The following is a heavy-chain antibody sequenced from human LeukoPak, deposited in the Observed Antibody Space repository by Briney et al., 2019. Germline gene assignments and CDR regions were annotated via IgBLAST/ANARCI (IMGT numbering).Heavy chain of an antibody. CDR2: IYYSGST. V-gene: IGHV4-59*01. Sequence: PSETLSLTCTVSGVSISSYYWSWIRQPPGKGLEWIGYIYYSGSTNYNPSLKSRVTISVDTSKNQFSLKLSSVTAADTAVYYCARSSPYYYDSSGYYSHWGQGTLVTVSS. J-gene: IGHJ4*02. D-gene: IGHD3-22*01. CDR3: ARSSPYYYDSSGYYSH. CDR1: GVSISSYY.